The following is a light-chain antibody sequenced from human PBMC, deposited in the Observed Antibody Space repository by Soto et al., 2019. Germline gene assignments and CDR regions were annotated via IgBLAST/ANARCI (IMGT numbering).Light chain of an antibody. CDR2: RAS. J-gene: IGKJ1*01. CDR3: QQYNNWPRT. V-gene: IGKV3-15*01. Sequence: EIVMTQSPATLSVSPGESATLSCRASQSVNSNLAWYQQKPGQAPRLLIYRASTRATGIPARFSGSGYGTEFTLTISSLQSEDFAVYYCQQYNNWPRTFGQGTKVEIK. CDR1: QSVNSN.